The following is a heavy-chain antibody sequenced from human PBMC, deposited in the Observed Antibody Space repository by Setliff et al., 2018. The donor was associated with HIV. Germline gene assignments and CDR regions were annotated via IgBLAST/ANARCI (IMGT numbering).Heavy chain of an antibody. Sequence: GASVKVSCKASGFTFTHYALSWVRQAPGQRPEWMGGTIPMSDIPNYAQNFQGRVTITADHSKTTTYMELSSLSSEDTAVYYCVRVGPWYYGRSGYLASWDYWGQGTQVTVSS. CDR1: GFTFTHYA. J-gene: IGHJ4*02. CDR2: TIPMSDIP. CDR3: VRVGPWYYGRSGYLASWDY. V-gene: IGHV1-69*10. D-gene: IGHD3-22*01.